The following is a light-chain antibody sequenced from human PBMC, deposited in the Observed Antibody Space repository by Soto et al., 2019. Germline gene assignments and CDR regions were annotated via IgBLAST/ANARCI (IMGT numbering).Light chain of an antibody. CDR1: SSDIGRYNY. Sequence: QSVLTQPPSVSGSPGQSVIISCIGSSSDIGRYNYVSWYQQRPGKAPKLIIYDVTQRPSGVPDRFSGSKSGNTASLTISGLQADDEAXYCCCAHTGMAILFGGGTKVTVL. CDR3: CAHTGMAIL. CDR2: DVT. J-gene: IGLJ2*01. V-gene: IGLV2-11*01.